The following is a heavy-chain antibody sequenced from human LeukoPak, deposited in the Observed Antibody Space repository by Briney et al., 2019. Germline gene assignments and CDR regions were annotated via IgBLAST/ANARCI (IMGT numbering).Heavy chain of an antibody. CDR3: AKDGRVLRYFDWLSNDDNWFDP. CDR1: GFTFSIYG. V-gene: IGHV3-30*18. J-gene: IGHJ5*02. CDR2: ISYEGSNK. D-gene: IGHD3-9*01. Sequence: GGSLRLSCAASGFTFSIYGMHWVRQAPGKGLEWVAVISYEGSNKYYADSVKGRFTISRDNSKNTLYLQMNSLRAEDTAVYYCAKDGRVLRYFDWLSNDDNWFDPWGQGTLVTVSS.